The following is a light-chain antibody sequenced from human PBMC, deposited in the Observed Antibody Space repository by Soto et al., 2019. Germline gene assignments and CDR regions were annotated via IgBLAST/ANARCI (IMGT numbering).Light chain of an antibody. CDR2: DVS. CDR1: SSDVGGYNY. V-gene: IGLV2-14*01. J-gene: IGLJ1*01. CDR3: SSYTSDITPYV. Sequence: LTQPASVSGSPGQAITISCTGTSSDVGGYNYVSWYQQHPGKAPKLTIYDVSTRPSGVSNRFSGSKSGNTASLTISGLQAEDEADYYCSSYTSDITPYVFGAGTKVTVL.